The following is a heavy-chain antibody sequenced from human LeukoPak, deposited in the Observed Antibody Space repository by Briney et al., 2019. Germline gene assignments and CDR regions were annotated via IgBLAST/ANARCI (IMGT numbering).Heavy chain of an antibody. CDR3: ARFYGGNSGMLPRATFDI. CDR1: GGSISSGGYY. D-gene: IGHD4-23*01. J-gene: IGHJ3*02. Sequence: SQTLSLTCTVSGGSISSGGYYRSWIRQHSGKGLEWIGYIYYSGSTYYNPSLRSRVTVSVDMSKNQFSLKLNSVTAADTAVYYCARFYGGNSGMLPRATFDIWGQGTMVTVSS. CDR2: IYYSGST. V-gene: IGHV4-31*03.